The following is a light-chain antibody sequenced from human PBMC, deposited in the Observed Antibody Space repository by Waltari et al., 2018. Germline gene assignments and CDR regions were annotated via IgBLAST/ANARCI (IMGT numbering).Light chain of an antibody. Sequence: SVLTHPPSVPEAPRQRVTISCSGSIPNIGNNGVNWYQQVPGKAPRLLIYYDDLLASGVSDRFSGSKSGTSASLAISGLQFEDEAEYFCAAWDDSLNGRVFGGGTKLTVL. V-gene: IGLV1-36*01. CDR3: AAWDDSLNGRV. CDR1: IPNIGNNG. CDR2: YDD. J-gene: IGLJ3*02.